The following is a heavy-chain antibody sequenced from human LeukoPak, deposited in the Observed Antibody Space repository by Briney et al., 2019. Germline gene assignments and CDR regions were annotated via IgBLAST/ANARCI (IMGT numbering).Heavy chain of an antibody. D-gene: IGHD3-3*01. CDR1: GYTFTIYD. J-gene: IGHJ4*02. V-gene: IGHV1-8*01. CDR3: ARAYDFWSGYSY. CDR2: MNPNSGNT. Sequence: ASVTVSFTASGYTFTIYDINWVRQATGQGLEWMGWMNPNSGNTGYAQKFQGRVTMTRDTSTSTVYMELSSLRSEDTAVYYCARAYDFWSGYSYWSQGTLVTVSS.